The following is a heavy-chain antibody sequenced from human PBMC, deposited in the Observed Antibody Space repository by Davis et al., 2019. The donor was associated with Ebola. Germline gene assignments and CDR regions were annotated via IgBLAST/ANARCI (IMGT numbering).Heavy chain of an antibody. CDR1: GYTFTSYY. CDR3: AREEIVVVVAATYYYYGMDV. J-gene: IGHJ6*02. D-gene: IGHD2-15*01. CDR2: INPSGGST. Sequence: AASVKVSCKASGYTFTSYYMHWVRQAPGQGLEWMGIINPSGGSTSYAQKFQGRVTMTRDTSTSTVYMELSSLRSGDTAVYYCAREEIVVVVAATYYYYGMDVWGQGTTVTVSS. V-gene: IGHV1-46*03.